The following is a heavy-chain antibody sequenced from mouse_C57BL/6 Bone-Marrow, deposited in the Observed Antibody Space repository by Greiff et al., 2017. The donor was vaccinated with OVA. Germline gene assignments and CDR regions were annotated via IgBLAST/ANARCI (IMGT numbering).Heavy chain of an antibody. CDR1: GYTFTDYY. D-gene: IGHD1-2*01. V-gene: IGHV1-76*01. Sequence: QVQLQQSGAELVRPGASVKLSCKASGYTFTDYYINWVKQRPGQGLEWIARIYPGSGNTYYNEKFKGKATLTAEKSSSTAYMQLSSLTSEDSAVYFCARRITTAFYAMDYWGQGTSVTVSS. CDR2: IYPGSGNT. CDR3: ARRITTAFYAMDY. J-gene: IGHJ4*01.